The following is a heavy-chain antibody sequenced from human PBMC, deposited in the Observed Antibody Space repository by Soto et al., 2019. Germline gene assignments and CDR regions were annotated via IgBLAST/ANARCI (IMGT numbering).Heavy chain of an antibody. CDR2: INPSGGST. D-gene: IGHD2-15*01. CDR3: ARVSRVDWCDN. Sequence: GASAKVSCTASGYTFTSHYMLWGRQAPGQGLEWMGIINPSGGSTSYAQKFQGRVTMTRDTSTSTVYMELSSLRSEDTAGDYCARVSRVDWCDNGGHGTLVT. V-gene: IGHV1-46*01. J-gene: IGHJ5*01. CDR1: GYTFTSHY.